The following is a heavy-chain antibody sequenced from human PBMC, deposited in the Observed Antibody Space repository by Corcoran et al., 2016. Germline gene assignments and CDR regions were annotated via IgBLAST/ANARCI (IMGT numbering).Heavy chain of an antibody. CDR3: ARGRAGCFTSCYIDGLDP. J-gene: IGHJ5*02. D-gene: IGHD2-2*02. V-gene: IGHV1-18*01. CDR2: ISSYNGYT. CDR1: GYTFTSYG. Sequence: QVQLVQSGGEVKKPGDSVKVSCKASGYTFTSYGFTWVRQAPGQGLEWMGWISSYNGYTKYEQKFQGRVTLTTDTATRTAYMELTSLRLDDTAGYYCARGRAGCFTSCYIDGLDPWGQGTLVTVSS.